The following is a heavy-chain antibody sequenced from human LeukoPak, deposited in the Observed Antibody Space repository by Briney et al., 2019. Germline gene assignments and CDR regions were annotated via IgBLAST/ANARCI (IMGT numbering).Heavy chain of an antibody. D-gene: IGHD6-19*01. Sequence: ASVKVSCKASRYAFTTYDINWVRQATGQGPEWMGWMNPNSGNTGYTQNFQGRVTMTRNTSISTAYMELSSLKSEDTAVYYGARGRGSGHKENWFDPWGQGTLVTVSS. CDR3: ARGRGSGHKENWFDP. CDR2: MNPNSGNT. J-gene: IGHJ5*02. CDR1: RYAFTTYD. V-gene: IGHV1-8*01.